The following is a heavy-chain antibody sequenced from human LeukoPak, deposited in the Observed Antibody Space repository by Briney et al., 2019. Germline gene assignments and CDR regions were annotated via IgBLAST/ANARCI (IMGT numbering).Heavy chain of an antibody. CDR3: ARKWAAAGTGRSDY. V-gene: IGHV4-34*01. CDR1: GGSFSGYY. CDR2: INHSGST. D-gene: IGHD6-13*01. Sequence: SETLSLTCAVYGGSFSGYYWSWIRQPPGKGLEWIGEINHSGSTNYNPSLKSRVTISVDTSKNQFSLKLSSVTAADTAVYYCARKWAAAGTGRSDYWGQGTLVTVSS. J-gene: IGHJ4*02.